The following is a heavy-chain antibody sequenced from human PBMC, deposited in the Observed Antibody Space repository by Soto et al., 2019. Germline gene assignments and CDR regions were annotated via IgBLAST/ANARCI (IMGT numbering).Heavy chain of an antibody. CDR1: GGSISSSSYH. CDR2: IYYSGST. CDR3: ARKLVHYDFWSGQPSYGMDV. Sequence: SETLSLTCTVSGGSISSSSYHWGWIRQPPGKGLEWIGSIYYSGSTYYNPSLKSRVTISVDTSKNQFSLKLSSVTAADTAVYYCARKLVHYDFWSGQPSYGMDVWGQGTTVT. J-gene: IGHJ6*02. V-gene: IGHV4-39*01. D-gene: IGHD3-3*01.